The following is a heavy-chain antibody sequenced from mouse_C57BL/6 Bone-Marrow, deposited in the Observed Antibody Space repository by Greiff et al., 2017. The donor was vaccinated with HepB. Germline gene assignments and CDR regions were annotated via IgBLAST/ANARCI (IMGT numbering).Heavy chain of an antibody. CDR1: GFTFSSYG. V-gene: IGHV5-6*01. J-gene: IGHJ2*01. CDR2: ISSGGSYT. D-gene: IGHD4-1*01. CDR3: ARHPGTLYYFDY. Sequence: DVQLVESGGDLVKPGGSLKLSCAASGFTFSSYGMSWVRQTPDKRLEWVATISSGGSYTYYPDSVKGRFTISRDNAKNTLYLQMSSLKSEDTAMYYCARHPGTLYYFDYWGQGTTLTVSS.